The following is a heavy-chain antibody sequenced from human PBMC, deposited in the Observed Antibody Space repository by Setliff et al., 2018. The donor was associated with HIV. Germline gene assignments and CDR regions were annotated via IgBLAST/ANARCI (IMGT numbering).Heavy chain of an antibody. CDR3: ARILISYGSGTHKYFDY. Sequence: SETLSLTCTVSGDSVRSRPYYWNWIRQPAGKGLEYIGRIYANGYANYNPSLKSRVTMSVDTSKNQFSLNLTSVTAADTATYYCARILISYGSGTHKYFDYWGQGTVVTVSS. CDR2: IYANGYA. D-gene: IGHD3-10*01. CDR1: GDSVRSRPYY. J-gene: IGHJ4*02. V-gene: IGHV4-4*07.